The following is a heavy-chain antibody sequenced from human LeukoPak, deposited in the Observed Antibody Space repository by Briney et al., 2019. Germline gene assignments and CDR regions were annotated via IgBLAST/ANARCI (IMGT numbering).Heavy chain of an antibody. D-gene: IGHD1-26*01. Sequence: PGGSLRLSCAASGFPFSSYAMYWVRQAPGKGLVWVARIHGDGDNISYADSVRGRFTISRDNAKDTLCLHVNSLRPEDTAVYYCARAQVGAPTDLWGQGTLVTVSS. CDR1: GFPFSSYA. CDR3: ARAQVGAPTDL. CDR2: IHGDGDNI. J-gene: IGHJ5*02. V-gene: IGHV3-74*01.